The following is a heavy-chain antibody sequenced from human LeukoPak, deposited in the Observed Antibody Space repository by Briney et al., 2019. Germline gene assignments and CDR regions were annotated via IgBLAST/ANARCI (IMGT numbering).Heavy chain of an antibody. D-gene: IGHD6-13*01. CDR1: GGSISGYY. CDR2: VFSSGGT. Sequence: SETLSLTCTVSGGSISGYYWGWIRQPPGKGLEWIGYVFSSGGTNYNASLRSRLTISVDTSKNQFSLKLTSVTAADTAVYYCARRLKLSSSWAYFDCWGQGTPVTVSS. J-gene: IGHJ4*02. CDR3: ARRLKLSSSWAYFDC. V-gene: IGHV4-59*08.